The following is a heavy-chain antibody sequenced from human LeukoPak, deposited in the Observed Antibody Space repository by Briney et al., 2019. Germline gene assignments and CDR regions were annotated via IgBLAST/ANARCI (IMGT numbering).Heavy chain of an antibody. CDR2: INPNSGGT. CDR1: GYTFTGYY. CDR3: ARDWLSPSSSWAPTGM. J-gene: IGHJ4*02. Sequence: ASVKVSCKASGYTFTGYYMHWVRQAPGQGLEWMGWINPNSGGTNYAQKFQGRVTMTRDTSISTAYMELSRLRSDDTAVYYCARDWLSPSSSWAPTGMWGRGTLVTVSS. D-gene: IGHD6-13*01. V-gene: IGHV1-2*02.